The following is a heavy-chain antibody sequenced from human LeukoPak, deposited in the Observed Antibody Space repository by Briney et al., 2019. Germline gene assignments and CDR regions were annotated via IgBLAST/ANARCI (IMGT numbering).Heavy chain of an antibody. D-gene: IGHD3-10*01. J-gene: IGHJ4*02. V-gene: IGHV4-34*01. CDR2: INHSGST. Sequence: SETLSLTCAVYGGSFSGYYWSWIRQPPGKGLEWIGEINHSGSTNYNPSLKSRVTISVDTSKDQFSLKLSSVTAADTAVYYCARGYYGSLGYWGQGTLVTVSS. CDR1: GGSFSGYY. CDR3: ARGYYGSLGY.